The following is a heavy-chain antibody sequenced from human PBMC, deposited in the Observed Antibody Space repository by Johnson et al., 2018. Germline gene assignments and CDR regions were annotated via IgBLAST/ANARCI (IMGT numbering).Heavy chain of an antibody. J-gene: IGHJ3*02. CDR2: ISYDGSNK. CDR3: AKSLGGFYDSSGYYHNDAFDI. CDR1: GFTFSSYG. V-gene: IGHV3-30*18. D-gene: IGHD3-22*01. Sequence: QVQLVQSGGGVVQPGRSLRLSCAASGFTFSSYGTHWVRQAPRKGLGWVAVISYDGSNKYYADSVKGRFTISRDNSKNTLYLQMNSLGAEDTAVYYCAKSLGGFYDSSGYYHNDAFDIWGQGTMVTVSS.